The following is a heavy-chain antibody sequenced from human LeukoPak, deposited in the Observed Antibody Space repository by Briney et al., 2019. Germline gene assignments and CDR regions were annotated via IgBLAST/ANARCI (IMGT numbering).Heavy chain of an antibody. J-gene: IGHJ5*02. Sequence: ASVKVSCKASGYTFTSYYMHWVRQAPGQGLEWMGIINPSGGSTSYAQKFQGRVTMTRDTSTSTVYVELSSLRSEDTAVYYCARDNSVGDSAWWFDPWGQGTLVTVS. V-gene: IGHV1-46*01. D-gene: IGHD5-12*01. CDR3: ARDNSVGDSAWWFDP. CDR1: GYTFTSYY. CDR2: INPSGGST.